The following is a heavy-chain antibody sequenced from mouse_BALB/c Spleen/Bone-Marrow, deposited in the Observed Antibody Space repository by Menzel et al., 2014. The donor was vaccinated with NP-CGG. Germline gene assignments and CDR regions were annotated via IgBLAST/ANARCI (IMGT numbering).Heavy chain of an antibody. V-gene: IGHV5-6-3*01. CDR1: GFTFSNYG. CDR2: INSNGGST. D-gene: IGHD2-1*01. J-gene: IGHJ2*01. Sequence: EVMLVESGGGLVQPGGSLKLSCAASGFTFSNYGMSWVRQTPDKRLELVATINSNGGSTYYPDSVKGRSTISRDTAKNTLYLQMSSLKSEETAMYYCVRGNYGNYVDYFDFWGQGATLTVSS. CDR3: VRGNYGNYVDYFDF.